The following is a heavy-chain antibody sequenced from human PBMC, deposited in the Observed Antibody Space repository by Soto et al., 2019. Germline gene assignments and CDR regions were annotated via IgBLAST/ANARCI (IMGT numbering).Heavy chain of an antibody. CDR2: INPSGGST. CDR1: GYTFTSYY. V-gene: IGHV1-46*01. D-gene: IGHD3-22*01. J-gene: IGHJ1*01. CDR3: ARDPILGYYDSSGYSSPGFQH. Sequence: GASVKVSCKASGYTFTSYYMHWVRQAPGQGLEWMGIINPSGGSTSYAQKFQGRVTMTRDTSTSTVYMELSSLRSEDTAVYYCARDPILGYYDSSGYSSPGFQHWGQGTLVTSPQ.